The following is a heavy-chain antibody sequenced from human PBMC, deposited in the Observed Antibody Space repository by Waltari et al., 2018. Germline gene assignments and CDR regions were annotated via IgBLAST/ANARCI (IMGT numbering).Heavy chain of an antibody. CDR1: GFTLSSYS. CDR3: ARDISPQAQQRNNGMDV. CDR2: IKEVSSHI. Sequence: EVQLVESGGGLVTQGGSLRLSCAASGFTLSSYSMNWVRQAPGTGLGWFSSIKEVSSHIYYAGSIKGRLTIARDNAKSSLFLQMDNLRVEDTAVYYCARDISPQAQQRNNGMDVWGQGTTVTVSS. J-gene: IGHJ6*02. V-gene: IGHV3-21*01. D-gene: IGHD2-8*01.